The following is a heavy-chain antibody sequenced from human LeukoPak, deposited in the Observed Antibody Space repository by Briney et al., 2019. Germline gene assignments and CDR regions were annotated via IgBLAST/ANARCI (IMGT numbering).Heavy chain of an antibody. CDR2: INPNSGGT. J-gene: IGHJ4*02. Sequence: ASVKVSCTASGYTFTGYYMHWVRQGPGQGLEWMGWINPNSGGTNYAQKFQGRVTMTRDTSLSTAYMELSRLRSDDTAVYYCARGIVVVPAARDFDYWGQGTLVTVSS. CDR1: GYTFTGYY. D-gene: IGHD2-2*01. CDR3: ARGIVVVPAARDFDY. V-gene: IGHV1-2*02.